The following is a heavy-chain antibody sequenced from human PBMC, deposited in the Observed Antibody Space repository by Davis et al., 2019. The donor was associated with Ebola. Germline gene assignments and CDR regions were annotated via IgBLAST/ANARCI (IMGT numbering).Heavy chain of an antibody. CDR2: IGGSGGIT. CDR1: GFTFTAYA. J-gene: IGHJ1*01. D-gene: IGHD2-21*02. CDR3: ARSGGDCYSRGDCYFQH. Sequence: GESLKISCAASGFTFTAYAMSWVRQAPGKGLEWVSAIGGSGGITYYADSVKGRFTISRDNAKNTLYLQMNSLRAEDTAVYYCARSGGDCYSRGDCYFQHWGQGTLVTVSS. V-gene: IGHV3-23*01.